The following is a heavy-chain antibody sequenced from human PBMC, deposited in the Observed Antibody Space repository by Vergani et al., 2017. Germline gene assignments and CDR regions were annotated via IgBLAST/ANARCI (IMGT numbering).Heavy chain of an antibody. CDR2: IYHGGMT. CDR3: ARHGGSGSYYQLCDS. CDR1: NYSIGRDYF. Sequence: QVHLQESGPGLVKPSETLSLTCSVSNYSIGRDYFWGWIRRSPGKGLEYIASIYHGGMTYYNPSLKSRATISIDPSENVISSRLSSGTAADTALYHCARHGGSGSYYQLCDSWGQGTLVIFSS. D-gene: IGHD3-10*01. J-gene: IGHJ4*02. V-gene: IGHV4-38-2*02.